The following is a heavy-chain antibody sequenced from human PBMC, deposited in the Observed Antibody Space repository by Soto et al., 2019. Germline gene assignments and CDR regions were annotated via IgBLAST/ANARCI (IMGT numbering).Heavy chain of an antibody. Sequence: ASVKVSCKASGYTFTSYDINWVRQATGQGLEWMGWMNPNSGNTGYAQKFQGRVTMTRNTSISTAYMELSSLRSEDTAVYYCARKGIIRGLYCSSTSCYSFWFDPWGQGTLVTVSS. V-gene: IGHV1-8*01. CDR3: ARKGIIRGLYCSSTSCYSFWFDP. J-gene: IGHJ5*02. CDR2: MNPNSGNT. D-gene: IGHD2-2*01. CDR1: GYTFTSYD.